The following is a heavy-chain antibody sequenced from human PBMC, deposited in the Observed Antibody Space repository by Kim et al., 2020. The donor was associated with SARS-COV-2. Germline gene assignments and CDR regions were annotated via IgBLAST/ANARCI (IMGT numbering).Heavy chain of an antibody. D-gene: IGHD6-13*01. J-gene: IGHJ4*02. CDR2: ISWNSGSI. V-gene: IGHV3-9*01. CDR3: AKDRGIAAAGPFDY. Sequence: SLRLSCAASGFTFGDYAMHWVRQAPGKGLEWVSGISWNSGSIGYADSVKGRFTISRDNAKNSLYLQMNSLRAEDTALYYCAKDRGIAAAGPFDYWGQGTLVTVSS. CDR1: GFTFGDYA.